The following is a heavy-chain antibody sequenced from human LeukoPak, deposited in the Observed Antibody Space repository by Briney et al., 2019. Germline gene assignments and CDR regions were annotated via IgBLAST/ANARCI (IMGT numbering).Heavy chain of an antibody. CDR1: GGTFTSYA. Sequence: ASVKVSCKASGGTFTSYAISWVRQAPGQGLEGMGWINACNGNTKYSQEFQGRVTISRDTSASTAYMELSSLTSEDIAVYYCARVVKYSSGPLTDLLPYYFDSWGQGTLVTVSS. CDR2: INACNGNT. J-gene: IGHJ4*02. D-gene: IGHD6-19*01. V-gene: IGHV1-3*03. CDR3: ARVVKYSSGPLTDLLPYYFDS.